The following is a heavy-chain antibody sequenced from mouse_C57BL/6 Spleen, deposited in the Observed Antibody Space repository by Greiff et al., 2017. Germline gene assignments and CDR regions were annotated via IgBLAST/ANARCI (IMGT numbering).Heavy chain of an antibody. CDR1: GFTFSNYW. J-gene: IGHJ1*03. CDR3: TGFCGSSFYWYFDV. CDR2: IRLKSDNYAA. D-gene: IGHD1-1*01. V-gene: IGHV6-3*01. Sequence: EVQGVESGGGLVQPGGSMKLSCVASGFTFSNYWMNWVRQSPEKGLEWVAQIRLKSDNYAAHYAASVKGRFTISRGDSKSSVYLQMNNLRTEDTGNYYCTGFCGSSFYWYFDVWGTGTTVTVSS.